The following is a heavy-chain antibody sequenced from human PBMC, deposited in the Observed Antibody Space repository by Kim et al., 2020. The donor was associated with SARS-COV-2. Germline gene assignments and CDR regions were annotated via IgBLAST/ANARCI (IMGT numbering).Heavy chain of an antibody. CDR2: ISSDDTT. V-gene: IGHV3-53*01. D-gene: IGHD6-19*01. Sequence: GGSLRLSCAASGFVVNDNYMIWVRQAPGKGLEWVSFISSDDTTYYADSVKGRFTISRDNSKNTLYLQMDSLRVEDTAVYYCVRGGSHSSVWYYYFASWGQGTLVTVSS. CDR3: VRGGSHSSVWYYYFAS. CDR1: GFVVNDNY. J-gene: IGHJ4*02.